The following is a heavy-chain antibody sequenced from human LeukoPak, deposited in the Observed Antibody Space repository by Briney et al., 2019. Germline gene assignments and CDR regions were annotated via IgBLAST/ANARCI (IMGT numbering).Heavy chain of an antibody. CDR2: INHSGST. Sequence: SETLSLTCAVYGGSFSGYYRSWIRQPPGKGLEWIGEINHSGSTNYNPSLKSRVTISVDTSKNQFSLKLSSVTAADTAVYYCARGDYGDGFDYWGQGTLVTVSS. D-gene: IGHD4-17*01. CDR3: ARGDYGDGFDY. J-gene: IGHJ4*02. CDR1: GGSFSGYY. V-gene: IGHV4-34*01.